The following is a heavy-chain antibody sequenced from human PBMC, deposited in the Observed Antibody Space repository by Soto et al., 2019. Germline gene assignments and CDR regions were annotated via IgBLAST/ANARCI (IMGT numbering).Heavy chain of an antibody. D-gene: IGHD3-16*01. CDR1: GFTFRSYG. CDR2: ISYDGSNK. J-gene: IGHJ3*02. CDR3: AKAAWGDMHAFDI. Sequence: QVQLVESGGGVVQPGRSLSLACAASGFTFRSYGMHWVRQAPGKGLAWVAVISYDGSNKYYADSVKGRFTISRDNSKNTLYLQMTSLRAEDTAVYYFAKAAWGDMHAFDIWGQGTMVTVSS. V-gene: IGHV3-30*18.